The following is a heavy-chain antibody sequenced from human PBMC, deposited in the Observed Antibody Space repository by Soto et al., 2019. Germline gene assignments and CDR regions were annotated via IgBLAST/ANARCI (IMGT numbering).Heavy chain of an antibody. V-gene: IGHV3-43*01. J-gene: IGHJ6*02. CDR2: ISWDGGST. CDR1: GFTFDDYT. CDR3: AKDYGGYSYYYYYGMDV. Sequence: PGGSLRLSCAASGFTFDDYTMHWVRQAPGKGLEWVSLISWDGGSTYYADSVKGRFTISRDNSKNSLYLQMNSLSTEDTALYYCAKDYGGYSYYYYYGMDVWGQGTTVTVSS. D-gene: IGHD3-22*01.